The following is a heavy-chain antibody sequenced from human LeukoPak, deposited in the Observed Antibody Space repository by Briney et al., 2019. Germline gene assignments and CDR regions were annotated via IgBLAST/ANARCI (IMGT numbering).Heavy chain of an antibody. D-gene: IGHD6-6*01. J-gene: IGHJ4*02. V-gene: IGHV5-51*01. CDR3: ARHLELAGIDS. CDR2: MYPGDSDI. Sequence: GESLKISCKGSGYSFPNYWIGWVRQMPGKGLEWMGIMYPGDSDIRYSPSFQGQVTISADKSINTAYLQWSSLKASDTAMYYCARHLELAGIDSWGQGTLVTVSS. CDR1: GYSFPNYW.